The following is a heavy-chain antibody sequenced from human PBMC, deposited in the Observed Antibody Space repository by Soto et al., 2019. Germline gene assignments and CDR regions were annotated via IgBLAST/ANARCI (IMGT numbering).Heavy chain of an antibody. V-gene: IGHV3-23*01. Sequence: PGGSLRLSCAGSGFTFSNFAMGWVRQAPGKGPEWVSSVSGGGSASFSADSVRGRFSVSRDNSKNTLFLQMNTLRVEDTAVYYCAETRQAAVGTDFFDLWGQGTQVTVSS. CDR3: AETRQAAVGTDFFDL. CDR1: GFTFSNFA. CDR2: VSGGGSAS. D-gene: IGHD6-13*01. J-gene: IGHJ4*02.